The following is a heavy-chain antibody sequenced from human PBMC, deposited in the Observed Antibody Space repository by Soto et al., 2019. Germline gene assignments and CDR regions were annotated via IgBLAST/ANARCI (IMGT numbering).Heavy chain of an antibody. CDR3: ARDSSSSWSLRWNDPGVNY. CDR2: IWYDGSNK. Sequence: QVQLVESGGGVVQPGRSLRLSCAASGFTFSSYGMHWVRQAPGKGLEWVAVIWYDGSNKYYADSVKGRFTISRDNSKNTLYMQINSLRAEDTAVYYCARDSSSSWSLRWNDPGVNYWGQGTLVTVSS. CDR1: GFTFSSYG. V-gene: IGHV3-33*01. D-gene: IGHD6-13*01. J-gene: IGHJ4*02.